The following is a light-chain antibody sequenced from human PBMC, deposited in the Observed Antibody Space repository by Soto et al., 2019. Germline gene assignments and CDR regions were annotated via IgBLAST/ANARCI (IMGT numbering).Light chain of an antibody. V-gene: IGKV1-5*03. CDR1: QSISSW. J-gene: IGKJ1*01. CDR2: KAS. CDR3: QQDKSFPRK. Sequence: ILMTQNPATLSRSVLDRATITFRSSQSISSWLAWYQQTPGKAPKLLIYKASTLESGVPSNFSGSGSGTEFTLTISSLQPEDFATYYCQQDKSFPRKFSQGTNVEIK.